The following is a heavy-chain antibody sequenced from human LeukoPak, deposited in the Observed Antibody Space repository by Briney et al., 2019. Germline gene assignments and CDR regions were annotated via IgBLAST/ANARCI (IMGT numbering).Heavy chain of an antibody. CDR2: ISGSGGST. D-gene: IGHD6-6*01. J-gene: IGHJ4*02. CDR1: GFTFSSYA. CDR3: ATSPKYSSYY. V-gene: IGHV3-23*01. Sequence: GGSLRLSCAASGFTFSSYAMSWVRQAPGKRLEWVSAISGSGGSTYYADSVKGRFTISRDNSKNTLYLQMNSLRAEDTAVYYCATSPKYSSYYWGQGTLVTVSS.